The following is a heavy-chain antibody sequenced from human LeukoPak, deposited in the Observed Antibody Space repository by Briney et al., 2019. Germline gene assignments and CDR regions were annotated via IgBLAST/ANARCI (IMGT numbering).Heavy chain of an antibody. V-gene: IGHV4-30-2*01. CDR3: ARGIRGYYGSGSLDY. CDR2: IYHSGST. J-gene: IGHJ4*02. CDR1: GGSISSGGYS. Sequence: PSETVSLTCAVSGGSISSGGYSWSWIRQPPGKGLEWIGYIYHSGSTYYNPSLKSRVTISVDRSKNQFSLKLSSVTAADTAVYYCARGIRGYYGSGSLDYWGQGTLVTVSS. D-gene: IGHD3-10*01.